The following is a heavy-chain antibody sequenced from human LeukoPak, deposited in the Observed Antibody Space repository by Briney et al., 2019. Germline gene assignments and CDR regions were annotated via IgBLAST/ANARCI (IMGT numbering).Heavy chain of an antibody. CDR2: ISGSGGST. CDR3: APVTYSSSDFDY. J-gene: IGHJ4*02. Sequence: GRSLRLSCAASGFTFSSYAMSWVRQAPGKGLEWVSAISGSGGSTYYADSVKGRFTISRDNSKNTLYLQMSSLRAEDTAVYYCAPVTYSSSDFDYWGQGILVTVSS. CDR1: GFTFSSYA. D-gene: IGHD6-6*01. V-gene: IGHV3-23*01.